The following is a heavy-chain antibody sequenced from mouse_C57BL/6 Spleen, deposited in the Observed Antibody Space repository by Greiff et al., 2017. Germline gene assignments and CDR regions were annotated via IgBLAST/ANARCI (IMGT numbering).Heavy chain of an antibody. CDR1: GYTFTSYW. J-gene: IGHJ1*03. CDR3: ARRAYYGSSSWYFDV. Sequence: QVQLKQPGAELVKPGASVKLSCKASGYTFTSYWMHWVKQRPGRGLEWIGRIDHNSGGTNYNEKFKSKATLTVAKPSSTAYMRLSSLTSEDSAVYYCARRAYYGSSSWYFDVWGTGTTVTVSS. V-gene: IGHV1-72*01. CDR2: IDHNSGGT. D-gene: IGHD1-1*01.